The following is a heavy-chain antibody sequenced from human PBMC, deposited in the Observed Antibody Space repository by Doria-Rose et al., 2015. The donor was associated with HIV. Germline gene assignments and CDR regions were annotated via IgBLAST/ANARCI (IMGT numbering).Heavy chain of an antibody. CDR2: ISYDGSNK. V-gene: IGHV3-30*04. CDR3: VRVYDSSPGVDY. J-gene: IGHJ4*02. CDR1: GFTFSSYA. Sequence: GFTFSSYAMHWVRQAPGKGLEWVAVISYDGSNKYYADSVEGRFTISRDNSENTLYLQMNSLRAEDTAVYYCVRVYDSSPGVDYWGQGTLVTVSS. D-gene: IGHD3-22*01.